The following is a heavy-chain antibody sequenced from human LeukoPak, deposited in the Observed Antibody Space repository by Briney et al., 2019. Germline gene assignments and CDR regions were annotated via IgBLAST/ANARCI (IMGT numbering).Heavy chain of an antibody. V-gene: IGHV1-2*02. D-gene: IGHD3-10*01. CDR3: ARDRGCFGEFSEYYYYYYGMDV. J-gene: IGHJ6*02. CDR1: GYTFTGYY. CDR2: INPNSGGT. Sequence: ASVKVSCKASGYTFTGYYMHWVRQAPGQGLEWMGWINPNSGGTNYAQKVQGRVTMTRDTSISTAYMELSRLRSDDTAVYYCARDRGCFGEFSEYYYYYYGMDVWGQGTTVTVSS.